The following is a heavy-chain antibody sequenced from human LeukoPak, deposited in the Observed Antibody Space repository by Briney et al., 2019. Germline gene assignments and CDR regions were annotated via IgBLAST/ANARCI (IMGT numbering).Heavy chain of an antibody. Sequence: GGSLRLSCVASGFTFSTYNMNWVRQTPGKGLEWVSYIIGSGSTIYYADSVKGRFTISRDNAKNSLYLQMSSLRAEDTAVYYCARDRGSDWPLYYGLDVWGQGTTVTVSS. CDR3: ARDRGSDWPLYYGLDV. CDR2: IIGSGSTI. V-gene: IGHV3-48*04. CDR1: GFTFSTYN. D-gene: IGHD3-9*01. J-gene: IGHJ6*02.